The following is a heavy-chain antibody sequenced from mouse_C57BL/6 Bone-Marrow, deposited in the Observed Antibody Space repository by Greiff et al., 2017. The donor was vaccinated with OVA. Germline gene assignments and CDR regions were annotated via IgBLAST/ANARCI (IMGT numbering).Heavy chain of an antibody. D-gene: IGHD2-5*01. CDR3: ASRSNYGAY. V-gene: IGHV1-81*01. CDR2: ISPRSGNT. J-gene: IGHJ3*01. CDR1: GYTFTSYG. Sequence: QVQLQQSGAELARPGASVKLSCKASGYTFTSYGISWVKQRTGQGLEWIGEISPRSGNTYYNEKFKGKATLTADKSSSTAYMELRSLTSEDSAVYFCASRSNYGAYWGQGTLVTVSA.